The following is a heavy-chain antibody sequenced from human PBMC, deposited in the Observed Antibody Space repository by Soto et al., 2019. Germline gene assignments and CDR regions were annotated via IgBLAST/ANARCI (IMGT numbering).Heavy chain of an antibody. D-gene: IGHD3-16*02. CDR1: GYTFTSYY. CDR3: AREDVWGSYRPWYFDY. V-gene: IGHV1-46*01. J-gene: IGHJ4*02. CDR2: INPTGGST. Sequence: EASVKVSCKASGYTFTSYYMCWVRQAPGQGLEWMGKINPTGGSTTYAQKFQGRVTMTRDTSTSTVYMQLSSLRSEDTAVYYCAREDVWGSYRPWYFDYWGQGTLVTVSS.